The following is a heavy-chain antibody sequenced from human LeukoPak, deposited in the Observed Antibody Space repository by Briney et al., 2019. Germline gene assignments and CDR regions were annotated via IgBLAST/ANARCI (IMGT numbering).Heavy chain of an antibody. CDR3: ARGRLGTWFGELKA. CDR1: GYIFTGYY. J-gene: IGHJ5*02. D-gene: IGHD3-10*01. Sequence: ASVKVSCKASGYIFTGYYMHWVRQAPGQGLEWMGWINANSGGTKYAQKFQGRVTMTRDTSISTAYMELSSLGSDDTAVYYCARGRLGTWFGELKAWGQGTLVTVSS. V-gene: IGHV1-2*02. CDR2: INANSGGT.